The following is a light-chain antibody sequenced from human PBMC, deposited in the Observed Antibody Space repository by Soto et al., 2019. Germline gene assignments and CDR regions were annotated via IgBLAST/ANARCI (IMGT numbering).Light chain of an antibody. CDR2: KVS. CDR1: QSLVYSDGNTY. CDR3: LHGTPWPRT. J-gene: IGKJ1*01. Sequence: DVVMTQSPLSLPVTLGQPASISCRSSQSLVYSDGNTYLNWFQQRPGQSTRSLIYKVSNRDSGVPDRFSGSGSGPDFTLTISRVEAEDVGVYFCLHGTPWPRTFGQGNKVEIK. V-gene: IGKV2-30*01.